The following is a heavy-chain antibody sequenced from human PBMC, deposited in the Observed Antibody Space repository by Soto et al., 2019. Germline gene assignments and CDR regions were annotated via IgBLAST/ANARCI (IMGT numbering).Heavy chain of an antibody. CDR2: ISAYNGNT. CDR3: AREGYCSGGSCYTNSYYYYGMDV. V-gene: IGHV1-18*01. J-gene: IGHJ6*02. D-gene: IGHD2-15*01. Sequence: ASVKVSCKASGYTFTSSGISWVRQAPGQGLEWMGWISAYNGNTNYAQKLQGRVTMTTDTSTSTAYMELRSLRSDDTAVYYCAREGYCSGGSCYTNSYYYYGMDVWGQGTTVTVSS. CDR1: GYTFTSSG.